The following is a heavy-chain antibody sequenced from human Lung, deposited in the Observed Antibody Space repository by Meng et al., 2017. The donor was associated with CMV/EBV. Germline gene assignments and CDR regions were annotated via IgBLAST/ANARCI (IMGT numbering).Heavy chain of an antibody. V-gene: IGHV3-7*01. CDR1: GFTFSSYW. CDR3: ARDGAPAATPWGNWLDP. CDR2: IKQDGSEK. Sequence: GESLKISCAASGFTFSSYWMSWVRQAPGKGLEWVANIKQDGSEKYYVDSVKGRFTISRDNAKNSLYLQMNSLRAEDTAVYYCARDGAPAATPWGNWLDPWGQGXLVTVSS. D-gene: IGHD2-2*01. J-gene: IGHJ5*02.